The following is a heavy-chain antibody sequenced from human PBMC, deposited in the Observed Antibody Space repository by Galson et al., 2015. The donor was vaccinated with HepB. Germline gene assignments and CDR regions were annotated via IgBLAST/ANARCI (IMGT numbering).Heavy chain of an antibody. D-gene: IGHD2-15*01. CDR2: ISYDGSNK. Sequence: SLRLSCAASGFTFSSYAMHWVRQAPGKGLEWVAVISYDGSNKYYADSVKGRFTISRDNSKNTLYLQMNSLRAEDTAVYYCARDTRVLEMTLPFYYGMDVWGQGTTVTVSS. CDR3: ARDTRVLEMTLPFYYGMDV. J-gene: IGHJ6*02. CDR1: GFTFSSYA. V-gene: IGHV3-30-3*01.